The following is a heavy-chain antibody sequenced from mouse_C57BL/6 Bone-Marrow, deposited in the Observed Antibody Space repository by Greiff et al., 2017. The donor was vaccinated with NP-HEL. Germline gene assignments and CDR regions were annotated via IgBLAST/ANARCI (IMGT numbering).Heavy chain of an antibody. V-gene: IGHV1-59*01. Sequence: VQLQQPGAELVRPGTSVKLSCKASGYTFTSYWMHWVKQRPGQGLEWIGVIDPSDSYTNYNQKFKGKATLTVDTSSSTAYMQLSSLTSEDSAVYYCGSSPDYWGQGTTLTVSS. CDR3: GSSPDY. J-gene: IGHJ2*01. CDR1: GYTFTSYW. CDR2: IDPSDSYT. D-gene: IGHD1-1*01.